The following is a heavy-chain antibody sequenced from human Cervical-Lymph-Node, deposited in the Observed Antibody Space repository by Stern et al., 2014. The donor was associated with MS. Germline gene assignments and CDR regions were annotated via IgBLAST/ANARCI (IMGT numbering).Heavy chain of an antibody. D-gene: IGHD4-11*01. J-gene: IGHJ6*02. Sequence: EMQLVESGGGLFQPGGSLRLSCAASGFTFKRYWMHWVRHAPGKGLVWVSRINSDGSYTTYADSVKGRFTISGDNAKNTLYVQMNSLRGEDTAVYYCARETDYSKNYDVWGQGTTVTVSS. CDR1: GFTFKRYW. CDR3: ARETDYSKNYDV. V-gene: IGHV3-74*01. CDR2: INSDGSYT.